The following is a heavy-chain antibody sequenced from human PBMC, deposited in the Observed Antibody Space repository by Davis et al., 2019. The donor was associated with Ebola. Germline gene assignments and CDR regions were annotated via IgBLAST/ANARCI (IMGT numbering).Heavy chain of an antibody. CDR2: IYYSGNT. Sequence: GSLRLSCTVSGGSISSSSYYWGWIRQPPGKGLEWIGSIYYSGNTYYNPSLKSRVTISVDTSKNQFSLKLSSVTAADTAVYYCARLQGYYYDSSGYYTSNYFDYWGQGTLVTVSS. D-gene: IGHD3-22*01. J-gene: IGHJ4*02. CDR3: ARLQGYYYDSSGYYTSNYFDY. CDR1: GGSISSSSYY. V-gene: IGHV4-39*01.